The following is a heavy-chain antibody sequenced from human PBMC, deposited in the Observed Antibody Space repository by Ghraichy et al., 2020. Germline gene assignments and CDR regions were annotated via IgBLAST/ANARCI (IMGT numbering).Heavy chain of an antibody. J-gene: IGHJ4*02. D-gene: IGHD6-19*01. CDR3: AKDEPQGGSGWYSVY. V-gene: IGHV3-23*01. CDR1: GFTFSTYA. CDR2: ISGSDGST. Sequence: GSLRLSCAASGFTFSTYAMSWVRQAPGKGLEWVSAISGSDGSTYYADSVKGRFTISRDNSKNTLYLQMNSLRAEDTAVYYCAKDEPQGGSGWYSVYWGQGTLVTVSS.